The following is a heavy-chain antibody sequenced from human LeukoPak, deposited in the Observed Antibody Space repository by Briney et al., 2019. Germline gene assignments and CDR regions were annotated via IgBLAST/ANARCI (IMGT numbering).Heavy chain of an antibody. Sequence: PSETLSLTCTVSGGSISSDNSYWNWIRQPAGKGLEWIGRIYSTGSTDYNPSLKSRVTISVDTSKNQFSLKLSSVTAADTAVYYCARIPPQRDDILTSTDYWGQGTLVTVSS. J-gene: IGHJ4*02. V-gene: IGHV4-61*02. CDR1: GGSISSDNSY. CDR2: IYSTGST. D-gene: IGHD3-9*01. CDR3: ARIPPQRDDILTSTDY.